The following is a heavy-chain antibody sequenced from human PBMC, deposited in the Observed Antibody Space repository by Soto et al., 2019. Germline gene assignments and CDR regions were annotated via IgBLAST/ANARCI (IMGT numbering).Heavy chain of an antibody. CDR1: GFTFSNYW. J-gene: IGHJ6*03. V-gene: IGHV3-74*02. CDR2: INSDGSVS. Sequence: EVQLVESGGGLVQPGGSLRLSCAASGFTFSNYWMYWVRQAPGKGLEWVSRINSDGSVSSYADSVKGRLTISRDNVKNTLYLQRDSQRAEDTAGYYCARGDCVGGTCYSLAGSFYYCMDVWGKGTTVTVFS. D-gene: IGHD2-15*01. CDR3: ARGDCVGGTCYSLAGSFYYCMDV.